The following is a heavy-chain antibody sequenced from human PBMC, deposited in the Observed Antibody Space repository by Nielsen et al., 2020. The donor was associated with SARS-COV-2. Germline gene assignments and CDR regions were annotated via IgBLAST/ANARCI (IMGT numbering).Heavy chain of an antibody. D-gene: IGHD4-17*01. V-gene: IGHV3-23*01. CDR2: ITSSSERT. CDR1: GLTFSTFG. J-gene: IGHJ4*02. Sequence: GESLKISCAVSGLTFSTFGMSWVRQAPGKGLEWVSAITSSSERTYYADSVRGRFTISRDNSKNTLYLQMNRLRAEDTALYYCAKSLATVTTLSFDYWGQGTLVTVSS. CDR3: AKSLATVTTLSFDY.